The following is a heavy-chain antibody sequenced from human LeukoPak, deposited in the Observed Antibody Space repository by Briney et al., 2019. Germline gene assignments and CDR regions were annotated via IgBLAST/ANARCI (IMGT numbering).Heavy chain of an antibody. CDR3: TRMTTGHDY. J-gene: IGHJ4*02. CDR2: INHSGYT. Sequence: SETLSLTCAVSGVSFDDYYWAWVRQTPGKGLEWIGDINHSGYTNDSPSLKSRVTLSIDTSRKQFSLNLRSVTVADAGTYYCTRMTTGHDYWGQGTLVTVSS. V-gene: IGHV4-34*01. D-gene: IGHD4-17*01. CDR1: GVSFDDYY.